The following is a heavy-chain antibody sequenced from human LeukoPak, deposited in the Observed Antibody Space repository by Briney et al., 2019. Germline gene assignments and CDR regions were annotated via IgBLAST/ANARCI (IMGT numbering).Heavy chain of an antibody. CDR3: ARDGPKFGWELPKYYYYGMDV. V-gene: IGHV1-8*01. D-gene: IGHD1-26*01. Sequence: ASVKVSCKASGYTFTSYDINWVRQATGQGLEWMGWMNPNSGNTGYAQKFQGRVTMTRNTSISTAYMELSSLRSEDTAVYYCARDGPKFGWELPKYYYYGMDVWGQGTTVTVSS. J-gene: IGHJ6*02. CDR1: GYTFTSYD. CDR2: MNPNSGNT.